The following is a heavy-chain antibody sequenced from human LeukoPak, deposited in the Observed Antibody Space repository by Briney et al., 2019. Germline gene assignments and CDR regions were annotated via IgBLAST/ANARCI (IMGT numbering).Heavy chain of an antibody. D-gene: IGHD2-8*01. Sequence: PSETLSLTCAVYGGSFTKHQWSWIRQPPGKGLEWIGAINDGGSTNYNPSLKSRVTISVDTSKNQFSLKLSSVTAADTAVYYCARGGGYCTNGVCYIVEYLQHWGQGTLVTVSS. CDR1: GGSFTKHQ. J-gene: IGHJ1*01. V-gene: IGHV4-34*01. CDR3: ARGGGYCTNGVCYIVEYLQH. CDR2: INDGGST.